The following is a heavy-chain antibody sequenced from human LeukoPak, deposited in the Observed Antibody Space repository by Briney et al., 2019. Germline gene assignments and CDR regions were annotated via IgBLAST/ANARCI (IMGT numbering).Heavy chain of an antibody. CDR3: ARDNREAYSYGLVY. CDR1: GFTSSSYA. D-gene: IGHD5-18*01. J-gene: IGHJ4*02. CDR2: ISYDGSNK. Sequence: GGSLRPSCAAYGFTSSSYAMHWVRQAPGKGLEWVAVISYDGSNKYYADSGKGRFTIPRDNSKNTLYLQMNSLRAEDTAVYYCARDNREAYSYGLVYWGQGTLVTVSS. V-gene: IGHV3-30-3*01.